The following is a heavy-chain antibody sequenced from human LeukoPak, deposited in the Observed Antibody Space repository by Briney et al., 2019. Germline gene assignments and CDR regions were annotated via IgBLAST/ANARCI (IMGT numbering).Heavy chain of an antibody. J-gene: IGHJ3*02. Sequence: GESLKISCKGSGYRFTSYWIGWVRQMPGKGLEWMGIIYPGDSDTRYSPPFQGQVTISADKSISTAYLQWSSLKASDTAMYYCARDVVPDAFDIWGQGTMVTVSS. CDR3: ARDVVPDAFDI. CDR1: GYRFTSYW. V-gene: IGHV5-51*01. CDR2: IYPGDSDT. D-gene: IGHD2-2*01.